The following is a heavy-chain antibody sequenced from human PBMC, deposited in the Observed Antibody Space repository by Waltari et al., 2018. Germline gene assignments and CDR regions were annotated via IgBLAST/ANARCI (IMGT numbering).Heavy chain of an antibody. Sequence: QVQLVESGGGVVQPGRSLRLSCVASGFTFSSFGMQWVRQAPGKGIEWVAVISDNGKVSYYLDSVKGRFAISRDNSKNTLYLQMNSLRAEDSAVYYCAKEHTPKESTGYDYWGQGILVTVSS. V-gene: IGHV3-30*18. CDR2: ISDNGKVS. D-gene: IGHD1-1*01. CDR3: AKEHTPKESTGYDY. CDR1: GFTFSSFG. J-gene: IGHJ4*02.